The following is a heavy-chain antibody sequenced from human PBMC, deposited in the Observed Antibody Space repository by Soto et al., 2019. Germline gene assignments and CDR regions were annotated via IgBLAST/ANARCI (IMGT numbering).Heavy chain of an antibody. D-gene: IGHD2-8*01. CDR2: ISSSSSYI. Sequence: GGSLRLSCAASGFTFSSYSMNWVRQAPGKGLEWVSSISSSSSYIYYADSVKGRFTISRDNAKDSLYLQMNSLRAEDTAVYYCARSFRAPTVLMVYEDYYYYMDVWGKGTTVTVSS. CDR3: ARSFRAPTVLMVYEDYYYYMDV. CDR1: GFTFSSYS. V-gene: IGHV3-21*01. J-gene: IGHJ6*03.